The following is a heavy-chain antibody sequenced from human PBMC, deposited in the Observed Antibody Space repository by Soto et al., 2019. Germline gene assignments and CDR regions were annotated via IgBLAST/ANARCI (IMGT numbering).Heavy chain of an antibody. Sequence: QVQLQQWGAGLLKPSETLSLTCAIYGGAFSGYYWCWIRQPPGKGLEWIGEINHSGSTNYNPSLKSRVTISVDTSKNQFSLKLSSVTAADTAVYYCARVGPRYVFWSGYNYWGQGTLVTVSS. D-gene: IGHD3-3*01. CDR1: GGAFSGYY. V-gene: IGHV4-34*01. J-gene: IGHJ4*02. CDR3: ARVGPRYVFWSGYNY. CDR2: INHSGST.